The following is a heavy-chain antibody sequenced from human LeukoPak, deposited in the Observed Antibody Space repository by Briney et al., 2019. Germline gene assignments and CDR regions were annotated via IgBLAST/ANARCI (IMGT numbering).Heavy chain of an antibody. D-gene: IGHD2-15*01. CDR3: ARPKCGGSCYRTQPYYFDY. CDR1: GFTFSSYW. CDR2: IKQDGSEK. V-gene: IGHV3-7*01. Sequence: PGGSLRLSCAASGFTFSSYWMSWVRQAPGKGLEWVANIKQDGSEKYYVASVKGRFTISRDNAKNSLYLQMNSLRAEDTAVYYCARPKCGGSCYRTQPYYFDYWGQGTLVTVSS. J-gene: IGHJ4*02.